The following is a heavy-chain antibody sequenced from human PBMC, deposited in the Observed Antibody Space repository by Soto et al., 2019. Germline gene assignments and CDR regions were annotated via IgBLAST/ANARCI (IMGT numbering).Heavy chain of an antibody. CDR2: IYYSGST. Sequence: SETLSLTCTVSGGSVSSGSYYWSWIRQPPGKGLEWIGYIYYSGSTNYNPSLKSRVTISVDTSKNQFSLKLSSVTAADTAVYYCAKTYVDPGWDYYYYYGMDVWGQGTTVTVSS. CDR1: GGSVSSGSYY. CDR3: AKTYVDPGWDYYYYYGMDV. V-gene: IGHV4-61*01. D-gene: IGHD5-12*01. J-gene: IGHJ6*02.